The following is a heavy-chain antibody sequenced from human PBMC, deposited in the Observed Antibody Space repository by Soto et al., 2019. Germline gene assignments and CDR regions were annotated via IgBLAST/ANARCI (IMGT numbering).Heavy chain of an antibody. CDR3: VRSRGGNNFDFFD. Sequence: GSLRLSCSASGFTFSSYAMHWVRQAPGKGLEYVSGIRGNGDPPFYADSVKGRFTISRDNSKSTLYLQMSSLGADDTAVYYCVRSRGGNNFDFFDWGQGALVTVSS. J-gene: IGHJ4*02. CDR2: IRGNGDPP. V-gene: IGHV3-64D*06. CDR1: GFTFSSYA. D-gene: IGHD5-12*01.